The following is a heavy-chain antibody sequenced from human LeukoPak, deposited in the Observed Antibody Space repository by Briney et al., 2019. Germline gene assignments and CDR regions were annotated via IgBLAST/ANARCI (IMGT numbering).Heavy chain of an antibody. Sequence: GGSLRLSCAASGFTFSSYGMHWVRQAPGKGLEWVAVISYDGSNKYYADSVKGRFTISRDNSKNTLYLQMNSLRAEDTAVYYCAKDLRGGSGSPLDYWGQGTLVTVSS. J-gene: IGHJ4*02. CDR1: GFTFSSYG. CDR3: AKDLRGGSGSPLDY. D-gene: IGHD3-10*01. CDR2: ISYDGSNK. V-gene: IGHV3-30*18.